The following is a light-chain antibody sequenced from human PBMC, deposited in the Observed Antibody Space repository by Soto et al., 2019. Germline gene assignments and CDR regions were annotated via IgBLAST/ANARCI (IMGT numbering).Light chain of an antibody. CDR3: HQYNNWPPWT. CDR2: DAS. CDR1: QSVSNN. V-gene: IGKV3-15*01. J-gene: IGKJ1*01. Sequence: ILMTQSPATLSVSPGERATLSCRASQSVSNNFAWYQQKPGQAPRLLIYDASTRATGIPARCSGSGYGTEFTLTISGLQSEYFAVYYCHQYNNWPPWTFGQGTKVDIK.